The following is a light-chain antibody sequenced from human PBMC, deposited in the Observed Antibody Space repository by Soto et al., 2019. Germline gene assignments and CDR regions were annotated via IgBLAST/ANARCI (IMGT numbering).Light chain of an antibody. Sequence: QSALTQPASVSGSLGQSITISCTGTTTDIGNYNYVSWYQQSPGKAPKLLIYEVSNRPSGVSNRFSGSKSGNTASLTISGLQAEDEADYYCCAYAGSGTVVFGGGTKLTVL. J-gene: IGLJ3*02. V-gene: IGLV2-23*02. CDR1: TTDIGNYNY. CDR2: EVS. CDR3: CAYAGSGTVV.